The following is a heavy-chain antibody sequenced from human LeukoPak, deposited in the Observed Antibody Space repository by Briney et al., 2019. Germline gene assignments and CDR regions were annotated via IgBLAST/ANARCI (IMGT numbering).Heavy chain of an antibody. CDR3: AIARDYYDSSGYGNSFDY. CDR2: INHSGST. Sequence: ASETLSLTCAVYGGSFSGYYWSWIRQPPGKGLEWIGEINHSGSTNYNPSLKSRVTMSVDTSKNQFSLKLSSVTAADTAVYYCAIARDYYDSSGYGNSFDYWGQGTLVTVSS. V-gene: IGHV4-34*01. CDR1: GGSFSGYY. J-gene: IGHJ4*02. D-gene: IGHD3-22*01.